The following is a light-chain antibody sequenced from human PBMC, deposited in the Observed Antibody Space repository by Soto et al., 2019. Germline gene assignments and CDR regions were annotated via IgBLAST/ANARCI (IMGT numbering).Light chain of an antibody. J-gene: IGKJ4*01. CDR1: QSISSW. V-gene: IGKV1-5*03. Sequence: DIQVTQSPSTLSASVGDRVTITCRASQSISSWLAWYQQKPGKAPKLLIYKASSLESGVPSRFSGSGSGTDFTLTISSLQPDDFAAYFCQHYKSFSLTFGGGTKVDI. CDR2: KAS. CDR3: QHYKSFSLT.